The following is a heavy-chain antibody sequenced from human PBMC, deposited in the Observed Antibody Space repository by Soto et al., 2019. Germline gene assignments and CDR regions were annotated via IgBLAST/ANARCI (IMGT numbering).Heavy chain of an antibody. D-gene: IGHD2-15*01. V-gene: IGHV1-46*01. Sequence: QVQLVQSGAEVKKPGASVKVSCKASGYTFTSYYMHCVRQAPGQGLDWMGIINPSGGSTSYAQKFQGRVNMTRDTSTSTVYMELSSLRSEDTAVEYCVRGEVVVAARYYYYGIDVWRQGTTVTVSS. J-gene: IGHJ6*02. CDR2: INPSGGST. CDR1: GYTFTSYY. CDR3: VRGEVVVAARYYYYGIDV.